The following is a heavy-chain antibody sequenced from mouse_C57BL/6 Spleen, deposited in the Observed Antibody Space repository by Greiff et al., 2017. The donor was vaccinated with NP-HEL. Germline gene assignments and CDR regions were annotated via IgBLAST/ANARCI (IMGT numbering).Heavy chain of an antibody. CDR1: GYTFTDYA. Sequence: QVQLQQSGPELVRPGVSVKISCKGSGYTFTDYAMHWVKQSHAKSLEWIGVISTYYGDASYHQKFKDKATMTVDKSSSTAYMELAILTSEDSAVYYCARRGTPYAMDYWGQGTSVTVSS. CDR3: ARRGTPYAMDY. D-gene: IGHD3-3*01. J-gene: IGHJ4*01. V-gene: IGHV1-67*01. CDR2: ISTYYGDA.